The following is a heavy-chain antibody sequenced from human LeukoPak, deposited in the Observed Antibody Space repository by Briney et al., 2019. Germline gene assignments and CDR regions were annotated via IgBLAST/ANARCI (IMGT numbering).Heavy chain of an antibody. V-gene: IGHV4-34*01. Sequence: SETLSLTCAVYGGSFSGYYWSWIRQPPGKGLEWIGEINHSGSTNYNPSLKSRVTISVDTSKNQFSLKLSSVTAADTAVYYCARGRSLFDYWGQGTLVTVSS. J-gene: IGHJ4*02. D-gene: IGHD2-8*01. CDR1: GGSFSGYY. CDR2: INHSGST. CDR3: ARGRSLFDY.